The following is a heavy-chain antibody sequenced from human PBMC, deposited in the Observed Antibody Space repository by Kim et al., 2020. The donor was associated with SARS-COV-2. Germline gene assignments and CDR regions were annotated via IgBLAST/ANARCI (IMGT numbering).Heavy chain of an antibody. J-gene: IGHJ6*02. Sequence: SETLSLTCAVYGGSFSGYYWSWIRQPPGKGLEWIGEINHSGSTNYNPSLKSRVTISVDTSKNQFFLKLSSVTAADTAVYYCARYGYGSGSQGGPRGMDVWGQGTTVTVSS. CDR2: INHSGST. D-gene: IGHD3-10*01. CDR3: ARYGYGSGSQGGPRGMDV. V-gene: IGHV4-34*01. CDR1: GGSFSGYY.